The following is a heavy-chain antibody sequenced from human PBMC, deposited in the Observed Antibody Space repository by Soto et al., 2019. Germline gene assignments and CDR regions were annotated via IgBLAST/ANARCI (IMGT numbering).Heavy chain of an antibody. CDR3: ARRGGGSSAFEYYGLDV. V-gene: IGHV3-49*03. D-gene: IGHD3-10*01. J-gene: IGHJ6*02. CDR2: IRSKAYGGTR. CDR1: GFTFGDYG. Sequence: GGSLRLSCTASGFTFGDYGMSWLRQAPGKGLEWVGFIRSKAYGGTREYAASVKGRFTISRDDSKSIAYLQMNSLKTEDTAMYYCARRGGGSSAFEYYGLDVWGQGTKVTVSS.